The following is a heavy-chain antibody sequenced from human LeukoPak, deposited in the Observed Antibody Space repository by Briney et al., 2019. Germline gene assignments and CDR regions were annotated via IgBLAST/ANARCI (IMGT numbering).Heavy chain of an antibody. CDR1: GFTFSSYA. CDR2: IKQDGSEK. J-gene: IGHJ6*03. CDR3: ARDQVGATGYYYYYMDV. V-gene: IGHV3-7*01. Sequence: PGGSLRLSCAASGFTFSSYAMSWVRQAPGKGLEWVANIKQDGSEKYYVDSVKGRFTISRDNAKNSLYLQMNSLRAEDTAVYYCARDQVGATGYYYYYMDVWAKGPRSPSP. D-gene: IGHD1-26*01.